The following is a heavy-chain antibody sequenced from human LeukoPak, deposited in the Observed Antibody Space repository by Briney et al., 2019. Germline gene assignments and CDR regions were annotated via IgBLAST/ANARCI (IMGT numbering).Heavy chain of an antibody. D-gene: IGHD6-13*01. V-gene: IGHV3-7*01. CDR2: IKQDGSEK. CDR3: AGFVSWGIDY. CDR1: GSTFSSYW. J-gene: IGHJ4*02. Sequence: GGSLRLSCAASGSTFSSYWMSWVRQAPGKGLEWVANIKQDGSEKYYVASVKGRFTVSRDNAKNSLYLQMNSLRAEDTAVYYCAGFVSWGIDYWGQGTLVTVSS.